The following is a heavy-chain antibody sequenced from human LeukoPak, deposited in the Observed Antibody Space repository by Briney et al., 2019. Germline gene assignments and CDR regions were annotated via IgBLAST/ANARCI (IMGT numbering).Heavy chain of an antibody. Sequence: PGGSLRLSCAASGFTFRTFGMNWVRQAPGKGLEWVSSIGSRNIYIYYADSVKGRFTISRDGARNSLYLQMNSLRAEDTAVYYCARGSIAGLGSYYYYMDVWGKGTTVTVSS. V-gene: IGHV3-21*01. CDR3: ARGSIAGLGSYYYYMDV. D-gene: IGHD6-13*01. CDR1: GFTFRTFG. CDR2: IGSRNIYI. J-gene: IGHJ6*03.